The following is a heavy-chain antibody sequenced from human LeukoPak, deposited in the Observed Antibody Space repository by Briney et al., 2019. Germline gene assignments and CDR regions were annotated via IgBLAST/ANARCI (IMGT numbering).Heavy chain of an antibody. V-gene: IGHV3-48*02. Sequence: GGSLRLSCAASGFTFSDYSMSWVRQTPGKGLEWVSYISSGSGTIYYADSVKGRFTFSRDNAKKSLYLQMNSLRDEDTAVYYRARFLRFLDYWGQGTLVTVSS. CDR2: ISSGSGTI. CDR3: ARFLRFLDY. CDR1: GFTFSDYS. D-gene: IGHD3-3*01. J-gene: IGHJ4*02.